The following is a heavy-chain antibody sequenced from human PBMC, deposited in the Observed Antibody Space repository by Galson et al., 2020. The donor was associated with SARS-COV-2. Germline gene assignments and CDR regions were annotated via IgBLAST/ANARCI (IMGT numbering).Heavy chain of an antibody. CDR1: GYTFNRYG. J-gene: IGHJ4*02. V-gene: IGHV1-18*04. D-gene: IGHD1-26*01. CDR3: AREEVPTDFNPYFDY. CDR2: ISCHNGNT. Sequence: ASVKVSCKASGYTFNRYGISWVRQAPGQGLEWLGWISCHNGNTNYPQKFQGRVTMTTDKWTNTVYMELRSLRSDDTAVYYCAREEVPTDFNPYFDYRGQGTQVTVSS.